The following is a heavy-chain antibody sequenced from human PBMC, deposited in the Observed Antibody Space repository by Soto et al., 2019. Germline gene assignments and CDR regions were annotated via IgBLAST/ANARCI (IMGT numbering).Heavy chain of an antibody. Sequence: PGGSLRLSCAASGFTFSSYGMHWVRQAPGKGLEWVAFIWHDGGNKFYAESVKGRFTISRDNSKNTLYLQVTSLSAEDTAMYYCARDGDVNTGFGKDYWGQGTLVTVSS. V-gene: IGHV3-33*01. CDR1: GFTFSSYG. D-gene: IGHD3-16*01. CDR3: ARDGDVNTGFGKDY. J-gene: IGHJ4*02. CDR2: IWHDGGNK.